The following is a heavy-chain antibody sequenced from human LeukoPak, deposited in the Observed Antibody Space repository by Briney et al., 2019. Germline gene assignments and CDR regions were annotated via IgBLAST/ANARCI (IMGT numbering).Heavy chain of an antibody. D-gene: IGHD3-22*01. V-gene: IGHV1-8*01. J-gene: IGHJ4*02. CDR3: ARGLRSSAYYLDY. Sequence: ASVKVSCKDSGYTFTSYDINWVRQAPGQGLEWMGWMNPNSGNTGYAQKFQGRVTMTRNTSISTAYMELSGLRSGDTAVYYCARGLRSSAYYLDYWGQGSLVTVSS. CDR1: GYTFTSYD. CDR2: MNPNSGNT.